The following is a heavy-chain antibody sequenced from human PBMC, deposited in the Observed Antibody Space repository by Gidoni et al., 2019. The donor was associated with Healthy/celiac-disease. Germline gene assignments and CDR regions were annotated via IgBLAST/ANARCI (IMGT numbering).Heavy chain of an antibody. CDR2: IIPILGIA. D-gene: IGHD2-15*01. CDR3: AGDIDYYYGMDV. J-gene: IGHJ6*02. CDR1: GVTFSSYT. V-gene: IGHV1-69*02. Sequence: QVQLVQSGAEVKKSGSSVKVSCKASGVTFSSYTISWVRQAPGQGLEWMGGIIPILGIANYAQKFQGRVTITADKPTSTAYMELSSLRTDNTAVYYCAGDIDYYYGMDVWGQGTTVTVSS.